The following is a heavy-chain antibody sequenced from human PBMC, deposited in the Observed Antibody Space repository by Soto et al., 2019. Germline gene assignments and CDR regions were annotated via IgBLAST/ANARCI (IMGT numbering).Heavy chain of an antibody. CDR2: IKSKTNGGTT. V-gene: IGHV3-15*07. Sequence: EVQLVESGGGLVEPGGSLRLSCAASGFTFTNAWLNWVRQAPGKGLEWVGRIKSKTNGGTTDYAAPVKGRFTISRDDSENTVCLQMNTLKTEDTAVYYCAADLPDWGAYAFDYWGQGTLVSVSS. CDR3: AADLPDWGAYAFDY. CDR1: GFTFTNAW. J-gene: IGHJ4*02. D-gene: IGHD3-16*01.